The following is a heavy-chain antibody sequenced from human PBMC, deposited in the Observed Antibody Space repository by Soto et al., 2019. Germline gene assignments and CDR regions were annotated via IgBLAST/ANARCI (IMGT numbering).Heavy chain of an antibody. CDR3: AKARVRIVGANSFDY. Sequence: LRLSCVGSGLTFSNYGMHWVRQPPGKGLEWVALISDDGDKRYYADSVRGRLIISRDNSKDTLYLQMNSLGPDDTAVYFCAKARVRIVGANSFDYWGQGTPVTVSS. CDR2: ISDDGDKR. V-gene: IGHV3-30*18. J-gene: IGHJ4*02. CDR1: GLTFSNYG. D-gene: IGHD1-26*01.